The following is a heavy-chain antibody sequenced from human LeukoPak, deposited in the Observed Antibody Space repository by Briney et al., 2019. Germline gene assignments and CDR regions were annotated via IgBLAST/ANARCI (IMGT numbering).Heavy chain of an antibody. D-gene: IGHD3-16*01. CDR2: INHSGST. CDR3: ARHDEDPFYYYYYYMDV. J-gene: IGHJ6*03. Sequence: PSETLSLTCAVYGGSFSGYYWSWIRQPPGKGLEWIGEINHSGSTNYNPSLKSRVTISVDTSKNQFSLKLSSVTAADTAVYYCARHDEDPFYYYYYYMDVWGKGTTVTVSS. V-gene: IGHV4-34*01. CDR1: GGSFSGYY.